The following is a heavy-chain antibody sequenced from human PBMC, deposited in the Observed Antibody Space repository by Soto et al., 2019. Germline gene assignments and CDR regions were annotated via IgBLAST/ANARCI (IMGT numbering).Heavy chain of an antibody. CDR2: MYFGGSF. CDR3: ARSYYDITGCAVDP. CDR1: GASVSHGY. D-gene: IGHD3-22*01. V-gene: IGHV4-59*02. J-gene: IGHJ5*02. Sequence: QMQLQASGPGLVKPSETLSLTCNVSGASVSHGYWSWIRQPPGKGLEWIGFMYFGGSFNYNPSLTSRATISVETSKARFSMKLTSVTASDTAVYYCARSYYDITGCAVDPWGQGTLVTVSS.